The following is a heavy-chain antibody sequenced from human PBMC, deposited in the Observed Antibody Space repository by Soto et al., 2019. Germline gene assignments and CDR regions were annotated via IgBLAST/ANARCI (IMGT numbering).Heavy chain of an antibody. Sequence: QVHLVESGGGVVQPGMSLRLSCAASGFTFNNFGMHWVRQAPGKGLEWVAAISNDGSDKYYADSVRGRLTISRDNSQNTVYLQMNSLRAEDTAVYYCAKDQGIAASHGIDWGQGTMVTVSS. V-gene: IGHV3-30*18. CDR2: ISNDGSDK. J-gene: IGHJ3*01. CDR3: AKDQGIAASHGID. CDR1: GFTFNNFG. D-gene: IGHD6-13*01.